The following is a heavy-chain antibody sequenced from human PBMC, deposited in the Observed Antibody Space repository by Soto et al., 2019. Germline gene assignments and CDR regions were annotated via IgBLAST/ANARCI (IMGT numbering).Heavy chain of an antibody. CDR3: AKDKVPVVVTAPFDY. Sequence: PGGSLRLSCASSGFTVSSNYMSWVRQAPGKGLEWVSVIYDGGTTYYADSVKGRFTVSRDNSKNTLYLQVDSLRAEDTAVYYCAKDKVPVVVTAPFDYWGQGTLVTVSS. CDR2: IYDGGTT. D-gene: IGHD2-21*02. J-gene: IGHJ4*02. CDR1: GFTVSSNY. V-gene: IGHV3-66*01.